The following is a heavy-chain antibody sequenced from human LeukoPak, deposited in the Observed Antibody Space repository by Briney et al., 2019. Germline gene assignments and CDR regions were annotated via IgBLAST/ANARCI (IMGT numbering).Heavy chain of an antibody. Sequence: SGGSLRLSCAASGFTFSSYAMSWVRQAPGKGLEWVSAISGSGGSTYYADSVKGRFTISRDNSKNTLYLQMNSLRAEDTAVYYCAKVSSVLIQGGPLGYWGQGTLVTVSS. V-gene: IGHV3-23*01. CDR1: GFTFSSYA. CDR3: AKVSSVLIQGGPLGY. J-gene: IGHJ4*02. CDR2: ISGSGGST. D-gene: IGHD4-23*01.